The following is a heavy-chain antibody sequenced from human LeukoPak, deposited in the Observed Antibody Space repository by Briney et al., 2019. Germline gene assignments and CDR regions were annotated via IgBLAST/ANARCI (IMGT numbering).Heavy chain of an antibody. D-gene: IGHD2-2*01. V-gene: IGHV3-23*01. CDR3: AKVPLSSTSCYDY. J-gene: IGHJ4*02. CDR1: GFTFSSYA. CDR2: ISGSGGST. Sequence: GGSLRLSCAASGFTFSSYAMSWVRQAPGKGLEWVSAISGSGGSTYYADSVKGRFTISRDNSKNTLYLQMYSLRAEDTAVYYCAKVPLSSTSCYDYWGQGTLVTVSS.